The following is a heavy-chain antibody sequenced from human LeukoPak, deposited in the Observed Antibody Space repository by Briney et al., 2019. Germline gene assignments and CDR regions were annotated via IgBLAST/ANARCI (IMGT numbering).Heavy chain of an antibody. Sequence: GGSLRLSCAASGFTFSSYWMRWVRQAPGKGLEWVANIKQDGSEKYYVDSVKGRFTISRDNSKNTLYLQMNSLRAEDTAVYYCAKDVRYIVVVPAANYWGQGTLVTVSS. V-gene: IGHV3-7*03. D-gene: IGHD2-2*01. J-gene: IGHJ4*02. CDR3: AKDVRYIVVVPAANY. CDR1: GFTFSSYW. CDR2: IKQDGSEK.